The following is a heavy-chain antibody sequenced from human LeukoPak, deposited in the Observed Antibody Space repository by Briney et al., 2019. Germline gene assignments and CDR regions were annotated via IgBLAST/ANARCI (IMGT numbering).Heavy chain of an antibody. D-gene: IGHD2-15*01. Sequence: PSETLSLTCAVYGGSFSGYYWSWIRQPPGKGLEWIGEINHSGSTNYNPSLKSRVTISVDTSKNQFSLKLSSVTAADTAEYYCVRSPPHCSGGSCYSGLFDYWGQGTLDTVSS. CDR3: VRSPPHCSGGSCYSGLFDY. J-gene: IGHJ4*02. V-gene: IGHV4-34*01. CDR2: INHSGST. CDR1: GGSFSGYY.